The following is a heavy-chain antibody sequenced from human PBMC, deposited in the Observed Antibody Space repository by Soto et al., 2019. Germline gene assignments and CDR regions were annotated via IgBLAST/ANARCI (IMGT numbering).Heavy chain of an antibody. D-gene: IGHD2-8*01. Sequence: QVHLVASGGGLVKPGGSLRLSCVASGITLSDNYMTWIRQAPGKGLEWLSYISNSDYTTYYADSVKGRFTISRDNAKNSLYLQLNGLRVEDPAVYYCASGKWSLDYWGQGILVTVSS. CDR1: GITLSDNY. CDR2: ISNSDYTT. J-gene: IGHJ4*02. CDR3: ASGKWSLDY. V-gene: IGHV3-11*01.